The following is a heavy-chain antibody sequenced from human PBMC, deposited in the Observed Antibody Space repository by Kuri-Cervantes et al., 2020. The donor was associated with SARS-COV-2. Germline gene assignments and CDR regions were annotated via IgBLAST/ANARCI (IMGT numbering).Heavy chain of an antibody. J-gene: IGHJ3*02. Sequence: GSLRLSCAVYGGSISGYYWNWIRQPPGKGLEWIGEIYHGLTTNYNSSLKSRVTISVDTSKNQFSLKLTSVTAADTAVYYCARDRRIESHLDLFWGAAFDIWGQGTMVTVSS. V-gene: IGHV4-34*01. CDR2: IYHGLTT. D-gene: IGHD3-16*01. CDR3: ARDRRIESHLDLFWGAAFDI. CDR1: GGSISGYY.